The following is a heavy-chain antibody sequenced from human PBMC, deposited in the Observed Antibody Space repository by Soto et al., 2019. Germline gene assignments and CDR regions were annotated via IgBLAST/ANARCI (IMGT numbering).Heavy chain of an antibody. CDR1: GGSIGSYY. J-gene: IGHJ4*02. CDR2: IYYSGST. Sequence: SETLSLTCTVSGGSIGSYYWSWIRQPPGKGLEWIGYIYYSGSTNYNPSLKSRVTISVDTSKNQFSLKLSSVTAADTAVYYCARDYGDYGPLDYWGQGTLVTVSS. CDR3: ARDYGDYGPLDY. D-gene: IGHD4-17*01. V-gene: IGHV4-59*01.